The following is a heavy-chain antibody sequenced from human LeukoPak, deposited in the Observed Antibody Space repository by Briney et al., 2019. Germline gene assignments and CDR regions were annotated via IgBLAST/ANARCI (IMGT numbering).Heavy chain of an antibody. CDR3: ARHDGSSGWSNYFDY. CDR2: IYYSGRT. D-gene: IGHD6-19*01. J-gene: IGHJ4*02. Sequence: PSETLSLTCTVSGGSISSYYWSWIRQPPGKGLEWSGYIYYSGRTNYNPSLKSRVTISVDTSKNQFSLKLSSVTAADTAVYYCARHDGSSGWSNYFDYWGQGTLVTVSS. V-gene: IGHV4-59*08. CDR1: GGSISSYY.